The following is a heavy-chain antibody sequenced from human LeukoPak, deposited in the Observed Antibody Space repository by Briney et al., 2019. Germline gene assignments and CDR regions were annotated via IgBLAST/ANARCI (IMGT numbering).Heavy chain of an antibody. D-gene: IGHD6-13*01. CDR3: AKDWSHEDQQLVAHDAFDI. J-gene: IGHJ3*02. V-gene: IGHV3-9*01. CDR1: GFTFDDYA. CDR2: ISWNSGSI. Sequence: PGGSLRLSCAASGFTFDDYAMHWVRQAPGKGLEWVSGISWNSGSIGYADSVKGRFTISRDNAKNSLYLQMNSLRAEDTALYYCAKDWSHEDQQLVAHDAFDIWGQGTMVTVSS.